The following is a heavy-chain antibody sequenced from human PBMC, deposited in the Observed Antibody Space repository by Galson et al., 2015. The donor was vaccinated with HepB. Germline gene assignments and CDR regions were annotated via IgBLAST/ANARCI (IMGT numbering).Heavy chain of an antibody. CDR2: ISSSSSTI. J-gene: IGHJ4*02. CDR3: ARPAVAGPIDY. D-gene: IGHD6-19*01. Sequence: SLRLSCAASGFTFSSYSMNWVRQAPGKGLEWVSYISSSSSTIYYAGSVKGRFTISRDNAKNSLYLQMNSLRAESTAVYYCARPAVAGPIDYCGQGDLVTACS. CDR1: GFTFSSYS. V-gene: IGHV3-48*01.